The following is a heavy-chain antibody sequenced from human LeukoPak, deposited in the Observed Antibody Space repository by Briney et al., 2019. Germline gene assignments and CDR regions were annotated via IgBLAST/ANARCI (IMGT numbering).Heavy chain of an antibody. CDR2: IYHSGST. CDR1: GGSISSGGYS. D-gene: IGHD3-10*01. Sequence: SETLSLTCAFSGGSISSGGYSWSWIRQPPGKGLEWIGYIYHSGSTYYNTSLTSRVTISVDRSKTQFSLKLSSVAAAATAVYYCARAKGFGELVAFDIWGQGAMVTVSS. V-gene: IGHV4-30-2*01. CDR3: ARAKGFGELVAFDI. J-gene: IGHJ3*02.